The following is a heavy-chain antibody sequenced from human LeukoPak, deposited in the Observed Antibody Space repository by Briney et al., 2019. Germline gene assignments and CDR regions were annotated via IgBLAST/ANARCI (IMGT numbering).Heavy chain of an antibody. CDR2: IYSGGST. V-gene: IGHV3-53*01. D-gene: IGHD3-10*02. J-gene: IGHJ5*02. Sequence: PGGSLRLSCAASGFTVSSNYMSWVRQAPGKGLEWVSVIYSGGSTYYADSVKGRFTISRDNSKNTLYLQMNSLRAEDTAVYYCARVRYFLGALNDNWFDPWGQGALVTVSS. CDR3: ARVRYFLGALNDNWFDP. CDR1: GFTVSSNY.